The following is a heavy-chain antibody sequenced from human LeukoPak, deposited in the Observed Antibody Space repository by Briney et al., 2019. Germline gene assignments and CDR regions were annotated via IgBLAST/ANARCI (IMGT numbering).Heavy chain of an antibody. D-gene: IGHD3-10*01. CDR3: TTEIHYYGSGSYYPRDY. V-gene: IGHV3-15*07. Sequence: GGSLRLSCAASGFTFSNAWMNWVRQAPGKGLEWVGRIKSKTDGGTTDYAAPVKDRFTISRDDLKDTLYLQMSSLKTEDTAVYYCTTEIHYYGSGSYYPRDYWGQGTLVTVSS. CDR2: IKSKTDGGTT. CDR1: GFTFSNAW. J-gene: IGHJ4*02.